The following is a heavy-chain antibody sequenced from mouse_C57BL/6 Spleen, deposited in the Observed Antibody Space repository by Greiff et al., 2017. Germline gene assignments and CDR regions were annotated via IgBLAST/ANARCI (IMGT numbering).Heavy chain of an antibody. Sequence: QVQLKQSGAELVKPGASVKISCKASGYAFSSYWMNWVKQRPGKGLEWIGQIYPGDGDTNYNGKFKGKATLTADKSSSTAYMQLSSLTSEDSAVYFCARDYCGSSWKNAMGCWGQGTSVTVSS. CDR3: ARDYCGSSWKNAMGC. D-gene: IGHD1-1*01. J-gene: IGHJ4*01. CDR1: GYAFSSYW. V-gene: IGHV1-80*01. CDR2: IYPGDGDT.